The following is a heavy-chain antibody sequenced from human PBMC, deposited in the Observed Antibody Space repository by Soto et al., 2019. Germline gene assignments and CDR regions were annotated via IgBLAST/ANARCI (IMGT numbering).Heavy chain of an antibody. J-gene: IGHJ5*02. Sequence: QVQLVQSGAEVKKPGSSVKVSCTTSGGTFSNYAITWVRQAPGQGLEWMGGIIPFFDTSDYAQKFQGRVTITADESNTIGYMEMSSLRSDDTAVYFCASETLGGAPDAWGQGTLVTVSS. CDR3: ASETLGGAPDA. CDR2: IIPFFDTS. CDR1: GGTFSNYA. V-gene: IGHV1-69*12. D-gene: IGHD2-15*01.